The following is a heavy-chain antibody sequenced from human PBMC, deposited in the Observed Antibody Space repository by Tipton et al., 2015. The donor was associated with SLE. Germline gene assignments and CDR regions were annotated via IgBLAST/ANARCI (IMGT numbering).Heavy chain of an antibody. J-gene: IGHJ4*02. D-gene: IGHD2-2*01. V-gene: IGHV4-59*01. CDR3: ARKGLGYCSSTSCFEYYFDY. CDR1: GGSISSYY. CDR2: IYYSGST. Sequence: TLSLTCTVSGGSISSYYWSWIRQPPGKGLEWIGYIYYSGSTNYNPSLKSRVTISVDTSKNQFSLKLSSVTAADTAVYYCARKGLGYCSSTSCFEYYFDYWGQGTLVTVSS.